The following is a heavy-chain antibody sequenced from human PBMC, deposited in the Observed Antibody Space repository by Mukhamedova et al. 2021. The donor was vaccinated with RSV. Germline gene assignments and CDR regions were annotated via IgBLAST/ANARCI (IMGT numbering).Heavy chain of an antibody. CDR2: MGQDGSEK. CDR3: ARGDFWSGTNGGYYFDY. V-gene: IGHV3-7*03. J-gene: IGHJ4*02. Sequence: MGQDGSEKYYVDSVKGRFTISRDNAKNSLYLQMNSLRAEDTAVYYCARGDFWSGTNGGYYFDYWGQGTLVTVSS. D-gene: IGHD3-3*01.